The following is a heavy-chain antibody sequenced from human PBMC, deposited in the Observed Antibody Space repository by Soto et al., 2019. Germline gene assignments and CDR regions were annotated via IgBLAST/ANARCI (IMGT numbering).Heavy chain of an antibody. CDR2: ISYDGSKK. D-gene: IGHD2-2*01. Sequence: PGGSLRLSCAASGFTFSNYGMHWVRQAPGKGLEWVAVISYDGSKKYYADSVKGRFTISRDNSKNTLYLQMNSLRGEDTAVYYCAKEVVPAASSSNHWFDPWGQGTLVTVSS. CDR3: AKEVVPAASSSNHWFDP. CDR1: GFTFSNYG. V-gene: IGHV3-30*18. J-gene: IGHJ5*02.